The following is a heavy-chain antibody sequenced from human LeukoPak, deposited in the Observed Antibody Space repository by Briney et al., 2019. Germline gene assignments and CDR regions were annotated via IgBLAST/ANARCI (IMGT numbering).Heavy chain of an antibody. CDR1: GYPFTWYG. V-gene: IGHV1-18*01. Sequence: ASVKVSFKASGYPFTWYGFTWVRQAPGQGLEWMGWISAYNGNTNYAQKLQGRVTMTTDTSTSTAYMELRSLRSDDTAVYYCARAWSGYDSYGMDVWGQGTTVTVSS. J-gene: IGHJ6*02. CDR2: ISAYNGNT. D-gene: IGHD5-12*01. CDR3: ARAWSGYDSYGMDV.